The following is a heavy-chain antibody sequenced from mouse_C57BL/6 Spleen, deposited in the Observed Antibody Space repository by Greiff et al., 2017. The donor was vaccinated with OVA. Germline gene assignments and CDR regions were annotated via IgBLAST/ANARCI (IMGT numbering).Heavy chain of an antibody. Sequence: VQLQQPGAELVKPGASVKLSCKASGYTFTSYWMHWVKQRPGQGLEWIGMIHPNSGSTNYNEKFKSKATLTVDKSSSTAYMQLSSLTSEDSAVYYCARAECYDGDYFDYWGQGTTLTVSS. CDR1: GYTFTSYW. CDR2: IHPNSGST. CDR3: ARAECYDGDYFDY. J-gene: IGHJ2*01. V-gene: IGHV1-64*01. D-gene: IGHD2-3*01.